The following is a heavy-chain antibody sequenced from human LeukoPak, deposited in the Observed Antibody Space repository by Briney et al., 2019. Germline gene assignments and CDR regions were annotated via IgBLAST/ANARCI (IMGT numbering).Heavy chain of an antibody. CDR1: GYTFTSYY. J-gene: IGHJ5*02. V-gene: IGHV1-46*01. CDR2: INPSGGST. D-gene: IGHD6-19*01. Sequence: ASVKVSCKASGYTFTSYYMHWVRQAPGQGLEWMGIINPSGGSTSYAQKFQGRVTMTRDTSTSTVYMELSSLRSEDTAVYYCARVREYSSGWDNCFDPWGQGTLVTVSS. CDR3: ARVREYSSGWDNCFDP.